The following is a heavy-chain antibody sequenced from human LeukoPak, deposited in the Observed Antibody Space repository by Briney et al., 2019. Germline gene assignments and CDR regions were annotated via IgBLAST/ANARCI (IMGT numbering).Heavy chain of an antibody. CDR3: ARRYYYDSSGYYPIDY. D-gene: IGHD3-22*01. CDR2: IYHSGST. Sequence: SETLSLTCTVSGYSISSGYYWGWIRQPPGKGLEWIGSIYHSGSTYYNPSLKSRVTISVDTSKNQFSLKLSSVTAADTAVYYCARRYYYDSSGYYPIDYWGQGTLVTVSS. V-gene: IGHV4-38-2*02. CDR1: GYSISSGYY. J-gene: IGHJ4*02.